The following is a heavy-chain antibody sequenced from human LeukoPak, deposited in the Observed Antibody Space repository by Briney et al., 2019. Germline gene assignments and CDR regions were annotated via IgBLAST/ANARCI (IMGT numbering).Heavy chain of an antibody. J-gene: IGHJ4*02. CDR2: INPNSGGT. CDR1: GYTFTGYY. V-gene: IGHV1-2*02. CDR3: ATDRGYCSSTSCYGSDFDY. D-gene: IGHD2-2*01. Sequence: ASVKVSCKASGYTFTGYYMHWVRQAPGQGLEWMGWINPNSGGTNYAQKFQGRVTMTRDTSISTAYMELSRLRSDDTAVYYWATDRGYCSSTSCYGSDFDYWGQGTLVTVSS.